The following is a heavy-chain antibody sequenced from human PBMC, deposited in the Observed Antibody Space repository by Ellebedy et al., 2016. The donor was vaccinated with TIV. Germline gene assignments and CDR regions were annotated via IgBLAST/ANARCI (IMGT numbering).Heavy chain of an antibody. CDR1: GYTFTSYY. CDR3: ARFLPNYDSSGYYYRGNWFDP. D-gene: IGHD3-22*01. J-gene: IGHJ5*02. Sequence: ASVKVSCXASGYTFTSYYMHWVRQAPGQGLEWMGIINPSGGSTSYAQKFQGRVTMTTDTSTSTAYMELRNLRSDDTAVYYCARFLPNYDSSGYYYRGNWFDPWGQGTLVTVSS. CDR2: INPSGGST. V-gene: IGHV1-46*01.